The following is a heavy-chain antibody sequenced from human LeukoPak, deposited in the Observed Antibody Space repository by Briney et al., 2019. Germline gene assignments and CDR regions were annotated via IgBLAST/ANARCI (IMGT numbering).Heavy chain of an antibody. V-gene: IGHV3-23*01. CDR3: ACGAFDI. CDR1: GFTFSDYY. Sequence: PGGSLRLSCAASGFTFSDYYMSWIRQAPGKGLEWVSTVSGSGDGTYYADFVKGRFAISRDNSKNTLYLRMNSLRVEDTAIYYCACGAFDIWGQGATVTVS. CDR2: VSGSGDGT. D-gene: IGHD2-21*01. J-gene: IGHJ3*02.